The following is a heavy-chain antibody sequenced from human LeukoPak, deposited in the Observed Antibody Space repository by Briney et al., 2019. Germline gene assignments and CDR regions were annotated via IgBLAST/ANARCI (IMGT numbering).Heavy chain of an antibody. V-gene: IGHV1-46*01. CDR3: ATESYSGSYLYAFDI. Sequence: GASVEVSCKASGYTFTSYYMHWVRQAPGQGLEWMGIINPSGGSTSYAQKFQGRVTMTRDTSTSTVYMELSSLRSEDTAVYYCATESYSGSYLYAFDIWGQGTMVTVSS. CDR1: GYTFTSYY. CDR2: INPSGGST. J-gene: IGHJ3*02. D-gene: IGHD1-26*01.